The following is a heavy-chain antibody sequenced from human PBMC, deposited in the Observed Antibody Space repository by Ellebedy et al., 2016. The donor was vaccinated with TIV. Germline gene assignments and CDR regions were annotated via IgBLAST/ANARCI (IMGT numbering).Heavy chain of an antibody. CDR3: AKDDNNVKWFYF. V-gene: IGHV4-39*07. D-gene: IGHD1/OR15-1a*01. CDR1: GGSINSNTRY. CDR2: IHYDGST. J-gene: IGHJ4*02. Sequence: MPSETLSLTCTVSGGSINSNTRYWGWVRQAPGQGLEWIATIHYDGSTYYNPSLKSRVTLSLDKSKNLFSLKLGSVTAAETAVYYCAKDDNNVKWFYFWGQGTLVTVSS.